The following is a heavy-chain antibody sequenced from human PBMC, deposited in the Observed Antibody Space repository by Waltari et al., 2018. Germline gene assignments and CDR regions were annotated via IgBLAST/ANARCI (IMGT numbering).Heavy chain of an antibody. CDR3: ATYMGASVGTAALDV. CDR1: GVAITINRHY. Sequence: QLQLQESGPGLVKPSETLYLTCSVSGVAITINRHYWGWICQPPGQGQDWIGTLSYTGTTDSTPALQIPVTICRDTSKYQLSLKWGSVTAADTAVYYCATYMGASVGTAALDVWVQGTTVTVSS. D-gene: IGHD3-16*01. V-gene: IGHV4-39*01. J-gene: IGHJ3*01. CDR2: LSYTGTT.